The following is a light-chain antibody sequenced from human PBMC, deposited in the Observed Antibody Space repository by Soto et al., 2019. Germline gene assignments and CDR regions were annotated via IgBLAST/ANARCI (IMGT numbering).Light chain of an antibody. Sequence: DIQMTQSPSALSTSIGDRVIITCRASQSVSNFLAWYQQRPGKAPKLLVSAASRLQSGVPSGFSGSGSGTEFTLTISSLQPDDIGTYFCQQYSITPYTFGQGTKVEIK. CDR2: AAS. CDR3: QQYSITPYT. V-gene: IGKV1-5*01. J-gene: IGKJ2*01. CDR1: QSVSNF.